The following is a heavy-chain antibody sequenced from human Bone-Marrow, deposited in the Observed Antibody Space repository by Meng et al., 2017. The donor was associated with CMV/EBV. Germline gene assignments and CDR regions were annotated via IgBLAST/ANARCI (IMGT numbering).Heavy chain of an antibody. CDR3: ARAYYYDSSGYYHGAFDI. J-gene: IGHJ3*02. Sequence: GESLKISCAASGFTFSSYAMNWVRQFPGKGLECVSTISDSGGNTYYADSVKGRFTISRDNSKNTLYLQMNSLRAEDTAVYYCARAYYYDSSGYYHGAFDIWGQGTMVTVSS. CDR1: GFTFSSYA. D-gene: IGHD3-22*01. V-gene: IGHV3-23*01. CDR2: ISDSGGNT.